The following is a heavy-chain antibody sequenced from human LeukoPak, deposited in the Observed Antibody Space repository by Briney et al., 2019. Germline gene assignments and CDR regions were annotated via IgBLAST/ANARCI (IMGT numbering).Heavy chain of an antibody. CDR1: SDSINNYN. J-gene: IGHJ3*01. CDR3: ARAFTIFGAVGFDV. V-gene: IGHV4-4*07. D-gene: IGHD3-3*01. Sequence: SQSLSLTCTISSDSINNYNWNWIWQPAGKGLEWIGRIYVVVNTNYNPSLKSRVAMSVDTSKNPFSLRLTSVTAADTALDYCARAFTIFGAVGFDVWGQVTFVTVSS. CDR2: IYVVVNT.